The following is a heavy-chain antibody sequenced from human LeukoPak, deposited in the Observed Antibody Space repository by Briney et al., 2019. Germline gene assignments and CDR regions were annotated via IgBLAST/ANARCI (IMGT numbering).Heavy chain of an antibody. CDR1: GYTFTSYD. CDR3: ARGEGISDYHGSGSPLARYYGMDV. CDR2: MNPNRGNT. Sequence: APVKVSCKASGYTFTSYDINWVRLATGQGLEWMGWMNPNRGNTGYAQKFQGRVTMTRNTSISTAYMELSSLRSEDTAVYYCARGEGISDYHGSGSPLARYYGMDVWGQGTSVTVSS. D-gene: IGHD3-10*01. V-gene: IGHV1-8*01. J-gene: IGHJ6*02.